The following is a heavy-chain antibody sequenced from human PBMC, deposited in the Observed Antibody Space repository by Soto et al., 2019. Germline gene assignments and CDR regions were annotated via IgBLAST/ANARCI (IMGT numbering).Heavy chain of an antibody. V-gene: IGHV4-39*01. Sequence: SETLSLTCTVSGASISVHSYDWTWIRQPPGKGLAWIGSSYYSGTTYFNPSLKSRATISVDTSKNQFSLRLTSVTAADTAIYYCTRRYNLNHNYFDSWGPGALVTVS. CDR2: SYYSGTT. CDR1: GASISVHSYD. D-gene: IGHD3-9*01. J-gene: IGHJ5*01. CDR3: TRRYNLNHNYFDS.